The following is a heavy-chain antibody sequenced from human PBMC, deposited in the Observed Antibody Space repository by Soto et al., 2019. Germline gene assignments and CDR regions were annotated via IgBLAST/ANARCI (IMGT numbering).Heavy chain of an antibody. CDR2: INMDGSRT. CDR3: ARDFAGRDDY. V-gene: IGHV3-74*03. Sequence: EVQLVESGGGLVQPGGSLRLSCAASGFTLSNNWMHWVRQAPGEGLVWVSRINMDGSRTTYADSVKGRFTISRDHAKNTLYLQMDSLRVEDTALYYCARDFAGRDDYWGQGTLVTVSS. CDR1: GFTLSNNW. D-gene: IGHD2-15*01. J-gene: IGHJ4*02.